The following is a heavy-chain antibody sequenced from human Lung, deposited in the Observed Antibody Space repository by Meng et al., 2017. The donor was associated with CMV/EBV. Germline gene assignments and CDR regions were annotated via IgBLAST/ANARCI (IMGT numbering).Heavy chain of an antibody. CDR3: ARDRDCSSTSCYVSVF. J-gene: IGHJ1*01. CDR1: GGSISSSSYY. V-gene: IGHV4-39*07. Sequence: SETLSLTCTLSGGSISSSSYYWGWIHQPPGKGLEWIGSIYYSGSTYYNPSLKSRVTISVDTSKNQFSLKLRSVTAADTAVYYCARDRDCSSTSCYVSVFWGQGTVVTVSS. CDR2: IYYSGST. D-gene: IGHD2-2*01.